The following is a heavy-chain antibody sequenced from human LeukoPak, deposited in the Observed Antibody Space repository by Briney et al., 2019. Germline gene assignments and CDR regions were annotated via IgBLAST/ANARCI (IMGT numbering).Heavy chain of an antibody. J-gene: IGHJ4*02. CDR2: IYYSGST. Sequence: PWETLSLTCTVSGGSISISSYYWGWIRQPPGKGLEWIGSIYYSGSTYYNPSLKSRVTISVDTSKNQFSLNLSSVTAADTAVYYCARGEHYCGGDCYSGRYFDYWGQGTLVTVSS. V-gene: IGHV4-39*01. D-gene: IGHD2-21*02. CDR3: ARGEHYCGGDCYSGRYFDY. CDR1: GGSISISSYY.